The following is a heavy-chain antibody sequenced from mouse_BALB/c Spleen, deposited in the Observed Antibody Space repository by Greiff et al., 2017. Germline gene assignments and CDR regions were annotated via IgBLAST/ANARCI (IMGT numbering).Heavy chain of an antibody. CDR1: GFTFSSYA. V-gene: IGHV5-9-4*01. CDR2: ISSGGSYT. CDR3: ARDEGSYAMDY. J-gene: IGHJ4*01. Sequence: EVQVVESGGGLVKPGGSLKLSCAASGFTFSSYAMSWVRQSPEKRLEWVAEISSGGSYTYYPDTVTGRFTISRDNAKNTLYLEMSSLRSEDTAMYYCARDEGSYAMDYWGQGTSVTVSS.